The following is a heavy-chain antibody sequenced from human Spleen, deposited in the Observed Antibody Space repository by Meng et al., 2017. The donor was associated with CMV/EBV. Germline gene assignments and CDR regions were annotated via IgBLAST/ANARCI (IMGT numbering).Heavy chain of an antibody. CDR3: ARCRGYSGYDPSGDWFFDL. V-gene: IGHV1-69*05. D-gene: IGHD5-12*01. CDR1: FNNYA. CDR2: ILPIFTTT. Sequence: FNNYAMAWVRQAPGQGLEWMGGILPIFTTTNYPQKFQGRVTMTTDESTSTAYMELSSLRSEDTAVYYCARCRGYSGYDPSGDWFFDLWGRGTLVTVSS. J-gene: IGHJ2*01.